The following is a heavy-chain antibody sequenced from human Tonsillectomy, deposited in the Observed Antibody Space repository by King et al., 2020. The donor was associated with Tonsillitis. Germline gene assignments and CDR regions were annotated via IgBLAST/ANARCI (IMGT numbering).Heavy chain of an antibody. V-gene: IGHV5-51*01. Sequence: VQLVESGAEVKKPGESLKISCKGSGYSFTSYWIGWVRQMPGKGLEWMGIIYPGDSDTIYSPSFQGQVTISADKAISTAYLQWSSLKASDTAMYYCASRGIPSSSWPHYFDYWGQGTLVTVSS. CDR1: GYSFTSYW. CDR2: IYPGDSDT. CDR3: ASRGIPSSSWPHYFDY. D-gene: IGHD6-13*01. J-gene: IGHJ4*02.